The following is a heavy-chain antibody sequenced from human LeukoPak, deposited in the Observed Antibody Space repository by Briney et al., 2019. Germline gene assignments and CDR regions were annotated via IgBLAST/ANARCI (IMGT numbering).Heavy chain of an antibody. D-gene: IGHD3-3*01. CDR2: INHSGST. CDR1: GGPFSGYY. J-gene: IGHJ4*02. Sequence: SETLSLTCAVYGGPFSGYYWSWIRQPPGKGLEWIGEINHSGSTNYNPSLKSQVTISVDTSKNQFSLKLSSVTAADTAVYYCARGMGFWSGYVVYWGQGTLVPVSS. CDR3: ARGMGFWSGYVVY. V-gene: IGHV4-34*01.